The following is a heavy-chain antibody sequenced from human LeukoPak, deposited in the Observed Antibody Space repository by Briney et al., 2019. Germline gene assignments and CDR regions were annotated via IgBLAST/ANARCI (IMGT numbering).Heavy chain of an antibody. CDR3: ARDSGSSSWEFDY. D-gene: IGHD6-13*01. J-gene: IGHJ4*02. CDR2: INPNSGGT. V-gene: IGHV1-2*02. CDR1: GYSFTGYY. Sequence: GASVKVSCKASGYSFTGYYIHWVRQAPGQGLEWMGWINPNSGGTTYAQQFQGGVTMTRDTSIGTVYMEQTRLGSDDTAVYYCARDSGSSSWEFDYWGQGTLVTVSS.